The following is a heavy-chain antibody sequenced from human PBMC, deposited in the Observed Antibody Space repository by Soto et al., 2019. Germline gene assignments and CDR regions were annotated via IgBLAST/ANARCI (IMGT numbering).Heavy chain of an antibody. J-gene: IGHJ4*02. CDR2: ISGSGGAT. V-gene: IGHV3-23*01. Sequence: GGSLRLSCAASGFTFTSFAVSWVRQAPGKGLEWVSAISGSGGATYYADSVKGRFTISRDNSKNTLYLQMNSLRAEDTAVYYCATEYSSSSAPHYWGQGTLVTVSS. CDR1: GFTFTSFA. D-gene: IGHD6-6*01. CDR3: ATEYSSSSAPHY.